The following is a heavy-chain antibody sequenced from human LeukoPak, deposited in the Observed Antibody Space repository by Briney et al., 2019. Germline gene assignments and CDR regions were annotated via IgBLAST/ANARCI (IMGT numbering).Heavy chain of an antibody. CDR2: ISGSGGST. CDR1: GFTFSSYA. Sequence: AGGSLRLSRAASGFTFSSYAMSWVRQAPGKGLEWVSAISGSGGSTYYADPVKGRFTISRDNSKNTLYLQMNSLRAEDTAVYYCAKGGYIWGSYRLYAFDIWGQGTMVTVSS. J-gene: IGHJ3*02. CDR3: AKGGYIWGSYRLYAFDI. V-gene: IGHV3-23*01. D-gene: IGHD3-16*02.